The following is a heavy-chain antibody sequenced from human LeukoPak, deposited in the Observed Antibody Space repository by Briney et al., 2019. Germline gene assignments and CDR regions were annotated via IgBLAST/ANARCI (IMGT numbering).Heavy chain of an antibody. CDR2: INHSGRT. J-gene: IGHJ4*02. CDR1: GGSFSGYY. D-gene: IGHD6-6*01. V-gene: IGHV4-34*01. Sequence: SETLSLTCAVYGGSFSGYYWSWIPHPPGKGLEWIGEINHSGRTNYNPSLKSRVTISVDTSKNQFSLKLSSVTAADTAVYYCARGLISSIAARKGTLDYWGQGTLVTVSS. CDR3: ARGLISSIAARKGTLDY.